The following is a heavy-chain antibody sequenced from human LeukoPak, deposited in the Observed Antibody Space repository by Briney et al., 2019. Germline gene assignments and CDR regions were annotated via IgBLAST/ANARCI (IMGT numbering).Heavy chain of an antibody. V-gene: IGHV4-34*01. CDR1: GGSFSGYY. CDR2: INHSGST. J-gene: IGHJ5*02. D-gene: IGHD4-11*01. Sequence: PSETLSLTCAVYGGSFSGYYWSWIRQPPGKGPEWIGEINHSGSTNYNPSLKSRVTISVDTSKNQFSLKLSSVTAADTAVYYCARGDYIRFDPWGQGTLVTVSS. CDR3: ARGDYIRFDP.